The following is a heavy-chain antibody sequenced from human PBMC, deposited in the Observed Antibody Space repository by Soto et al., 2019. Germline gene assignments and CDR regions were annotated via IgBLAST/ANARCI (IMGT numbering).Heavy chain of an antibody. V-gene: IGHV1-3*01. Sequence: ASVKVSCKASGFTFTSSAMQWVRQAPGQRLEWMGWINAGNGNTKYSQKFQGRVTITRDTSASTAYMELSSLRSEDTAVYYCARYYYYYYGMDVWGQGTTVTVSS. CDR2: INAGNGNT. CDR1: GFTFTSSA. J-gene: IGHJ6*02. CDR3: ARYYYYYYGMDV.